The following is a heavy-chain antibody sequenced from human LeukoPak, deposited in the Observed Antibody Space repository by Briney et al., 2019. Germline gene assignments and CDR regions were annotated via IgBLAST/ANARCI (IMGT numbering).Heavy chain of an antibody. D-gene: IGHD3-22*01. Sequence: GRSLRLSCAASGFTFDDYAMHWVRQAPGKGLEWVSGISWNSGSIGYADSVKGRFTISRDNAKNSLYLQMNSLRAEDTALYYCAKDKGWYDSSVDAFDIWGQGTMVTVSS. J-gene: IGHJ3*02. V-gene: IGHV3-9*01. CDR1: GFTFDDYA. CDR2: ISWNSGSI. CDR3: AKDKGWYDSSVDAFDI.